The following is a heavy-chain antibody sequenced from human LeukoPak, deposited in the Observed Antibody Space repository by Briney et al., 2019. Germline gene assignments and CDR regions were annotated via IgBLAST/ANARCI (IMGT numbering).Heavy chain of an antibody. Sequence: GGSLRLSCAASGFTFSSYAMHWVRQAPGKGLEWVAVISYDGSNKYYADSVKGRFTISRDNSKNTLYLQMNSLRAEDKAVYYCARTRNSGQPRNYYGSGSLDYWGQGTLVTVSS. CDR2: ISYDGSNK. CDR3: ARTRNSGQPRNYYGSGSLDY. J-gene: IGHJ4*02. D-gene: IGHD3-10*01. CDR1: GFTFSSYA. V-gene: IGHV3-30-3*01.